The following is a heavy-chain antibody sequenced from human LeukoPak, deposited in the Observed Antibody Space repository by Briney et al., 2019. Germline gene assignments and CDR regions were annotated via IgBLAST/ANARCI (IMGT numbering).Heavy chain of an antibody. D-gene: IGHD2-15*01. CDR3: ARELRLGYCSGGSCYYYGMDV. V-gene: IGHV3-21*01. CDR1: GFXFSSYS. J-gene: IGHJ6*02. Sequence: GGSLRLSCAASGFXFSSYSINWVRQAPGKGLEWVSSISSSSSYIYYADSVKGRFTISRDNAKNSLYLQMNSLRAEDTAVYYCARELRLGYCSGGSCYYYGMDVWGQGTTVTVSS. CDR2: ISSSSSYI.